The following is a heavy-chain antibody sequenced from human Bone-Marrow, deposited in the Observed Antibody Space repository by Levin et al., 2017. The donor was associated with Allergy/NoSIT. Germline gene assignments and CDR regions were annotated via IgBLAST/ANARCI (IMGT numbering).Heavy chain of an antibody. CDR1: GESFSGYF. D-gene: IGHD1-1*01. J-gene: IGHJ4*02. Sequence: PSETLSLTCAVSGESFSGYFWTWIRQSPGQGLEWLGQINFNGITTYNPSLERRVVLSVDPTKRQFSLKLNYLTAADTAVYFCARGGGVPSQYYFDYWGQGTPVTVSS. CDR3: ARGGGVPSQYYFDY. CDR2: INFNGIT. V-gene: IGHV4-34*01.